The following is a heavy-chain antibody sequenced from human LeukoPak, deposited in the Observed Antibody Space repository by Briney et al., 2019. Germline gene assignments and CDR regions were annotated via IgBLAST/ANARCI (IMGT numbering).Heavy chain of an antibody. V-gene: IGHV4-59*08. Sequence: PSETLSLTCGDSGVATSGSYGFWIRQFPGRGLQYVGSIFYRDSFSYTGTTFYNPSLQSRVSISVDTNKNTFSLRVRSVTAADTAVYCCARQISADQDYWGQGILVTVSS. J-gene: IGHJ4*02. CDR1: GVATSGSY. CDR2: IFYRDSFSYTGTT. D-gene: IGHD2-2*01. CDR3: ARQISADQDY.